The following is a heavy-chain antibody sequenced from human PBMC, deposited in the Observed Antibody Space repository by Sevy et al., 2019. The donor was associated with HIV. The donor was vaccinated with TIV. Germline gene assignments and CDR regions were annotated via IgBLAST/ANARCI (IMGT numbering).Heavy chain of an antibody. Sequence: GGSLRLSCAASGFTFSNAWMSWVRQSPGKGLEWVGRIRSKAGGGTTDYATMVKGKFTIARDDSRDILDLKLNSLETEDTAVYYCTTDHRRDGIVVVPFEYWGQGTLVTVSS. CDR3: TTDHRRDGIVVVPFEY. V-gene: IGHV3-15*01. J-gene: IGHJ4*02. CDR2: IRSKAGGGTT. CDR1: GFTFSNAW. D-gene: IGHD2-15*01.